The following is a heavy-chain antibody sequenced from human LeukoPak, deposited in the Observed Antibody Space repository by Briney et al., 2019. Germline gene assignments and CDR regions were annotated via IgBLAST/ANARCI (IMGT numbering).Heavy chain of an antibody. CDR2: IIPIFGTA. CDR1: GGTFSSYA. J-gene: IGHJ4*02. D-gene: IGHD5-24*01. CDR3: AREMATRPTFDY. V-gene: IGHV1-69*05. Sequence: SVKVSCKASGGTFSSYAIRWVRQAPGQGLEWMGRIIPIFGTANYAQKFQGRVTITTDESTSTAYMELSSPRSEDTAVYYCAREMATRPTFDYWGQGALVTVSS.